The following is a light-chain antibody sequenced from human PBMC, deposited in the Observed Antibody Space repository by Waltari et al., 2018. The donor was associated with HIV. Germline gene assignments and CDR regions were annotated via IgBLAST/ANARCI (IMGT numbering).Light chain of an antibody. J-gene: IGKJ2*01. CDR2: DAS. CDR1: QSVTSNY. CDR3: QQYANSPPMST. Sequence: LVLTQSPGTLSLSPGERATLSCRASQSVTSNYLAWYQHKPGRPPRLLIYDASTRATGIPDRFSGSGSGTDFTLIISRLEPEDFAVYYCQQYANSPPMSTFGQGTKLEIK. V-gene: IGKV3-20*01.